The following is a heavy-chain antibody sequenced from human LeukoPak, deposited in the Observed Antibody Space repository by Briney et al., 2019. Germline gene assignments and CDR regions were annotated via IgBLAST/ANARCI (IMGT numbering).Heavy chain of an antibody. J-gene: IGHJ3*02. V-gene: IGHV4-59*10. CDR3: ASQQIDAFDI. D-gene: IGHD6-13*01. Sequence: SETLSLTCAVYGGSFSDYHWSWIRQPAGKGLEWIGRIYTSGSTNYNPSLKSRVTMSVDTSKNQFSLKLSSVTAADTAVYYCASQQIDAFDIWGQGTMVTVSS. CDR2: IYTSGST. CDR1: GGSFSDYH.